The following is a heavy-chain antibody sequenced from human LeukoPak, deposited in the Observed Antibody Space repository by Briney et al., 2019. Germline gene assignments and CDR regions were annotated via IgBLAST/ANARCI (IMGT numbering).Heavy chain of an antibody. CDR1: GFTFSSFW. J-gene: IGHJ5*02. D-gene: IGHD3-10*01. Sequence: GGSLRLSCAASGFTFSSFWMTWVRQAPGKGLEWVANIKQDGSEKYYVDSVKGRFTISRDNSKNTLYLQMNSLRAEDTAVYYCARHSGSGRVWFGERNWFDPWGQGTLVTVSS. CDR2: IKQDGSEK. CDR3: ARHSGSGRVWFGERNWFDP. V-gene: IGHV3-7*01.